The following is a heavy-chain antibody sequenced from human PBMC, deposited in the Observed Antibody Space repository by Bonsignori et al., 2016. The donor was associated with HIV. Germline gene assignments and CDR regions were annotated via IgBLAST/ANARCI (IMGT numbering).Heavy chain of an antibody. D-gene: IGHD3-22*01. J-gene: IGHJ3*02. CDR3: AREGHYYDSSGYYYGRRGFDI. V-gene: IGHV3-7*03. Sequence: WIRQPPGKGLEWVANIKQDGSEKYYVDSVKGRFTISRDNAKNSLYLQMNSLRAEDTAVYYCAREGHYYDSSGYYYGRRGFDIWGQGTMVTVSS. CDR2: IKQDGSEK.